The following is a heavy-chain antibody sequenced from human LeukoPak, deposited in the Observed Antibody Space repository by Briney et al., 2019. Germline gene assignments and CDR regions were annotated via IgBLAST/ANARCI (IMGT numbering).Heavy chain of an antibody. CDR3: ARGRWSTTTASYYFDS. Sequence: ASVKVSCKASGYIFTDYSINWVRQAPGERLEWMGWINAGNGNTKYSQKFQGRVTITGDRSASTAYLELSSLRSEDTALYYCARGRWSTTTASYYFDSWGQGTLVTVS. CDR2: INAGNGNT. V-gene: IGHV1-3*01. D-gene: IGHD5/OR15-5a*01. CDR1: GYIFTDYS. J-gene: IGHJ4*02.